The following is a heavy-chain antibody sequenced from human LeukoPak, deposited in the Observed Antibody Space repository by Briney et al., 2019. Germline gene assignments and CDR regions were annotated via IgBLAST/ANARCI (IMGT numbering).Heavy chain of an antibody. CDR2: ISGSGGSS. CDR3: AKDSSSWYNYFDY. CDR1: GFIFSSYA. D-gene: IGHD6-13*01. J-gene: IGHJ4*02. Sequence: GGSLRLSCAASGFIFSSYAMSWVRQAPGKGLEWVSAISGSGGSSYYADSVKGRFTISRDNSKNTLYLQMNSLRAEDTAVYYCAKDSSSWYNYFDYWGQGTLVTVSS. V-gene: IGHV3-23*01.